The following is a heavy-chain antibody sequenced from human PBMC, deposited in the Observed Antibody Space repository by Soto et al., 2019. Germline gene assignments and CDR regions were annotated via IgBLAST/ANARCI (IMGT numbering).Heavy chain of an antibody. CDR2: IIPVFGST. Sequence: QVQLVQSGAEVKKPRSSVKVSCKASGGTFASYAVSWVRQAPGQGLEWMGGIIPVFGSTNYAQNFQDRVTFTADESTGTVYMELTSLRSEDTAVYYCARDGGLVEISTMGDYWGQGTLVTVSS. D-gene: IGHD3-16*01. J-gene: IGHJ4*02. CDR3: ARDGGLVEISTMGDY. V-gene: IGHV1-69*01. CDR1: GGTFASYA.